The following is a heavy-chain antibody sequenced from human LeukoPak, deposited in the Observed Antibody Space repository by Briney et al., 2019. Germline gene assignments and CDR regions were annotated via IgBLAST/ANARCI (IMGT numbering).Heavy chain of an antibody. CDR1: GGSFSGYY. CDR2: INHSGST. J-gene: IGHJ3*02. Sequence: SETLSLTCAVYGGSFSGYYWSWIRQPPGKGLEWIGEINHSGSTNYNPSLKSRVTISVDTSKNQFSLKLSSVTAADTAVYYCARHQPVEGLWFWGYDSSGYYYLAAFDIWGQGAMVTVSS. V-gene: IGHV4-34*01. D-gene: IGHD3-22*01. CDR3: ARHQPVEGLWFWGYDSSGYYYLAAFDI.